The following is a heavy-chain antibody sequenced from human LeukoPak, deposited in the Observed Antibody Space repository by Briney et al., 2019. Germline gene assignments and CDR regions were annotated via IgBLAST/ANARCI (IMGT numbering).Heavy chain of an antibody. D-gene: IGHD3-10*01. CDR2: INAGNGNT. CDR1: GYTFTSYA. Sequence: ASVKVSCKASGYTFTSYAMHWVRQAPGQRLEWMGWINAGNGNTKYSQKFQGRVTITRDTSASTAYMELSSLRSEDTAVYYCARDPSGSYYPNWFDPWGQGTLVTVSS. V-gene: IGHV1-3*01. CDR3: ARDPSGSYYPNWFDP. J-gene: IGHJ5*02.